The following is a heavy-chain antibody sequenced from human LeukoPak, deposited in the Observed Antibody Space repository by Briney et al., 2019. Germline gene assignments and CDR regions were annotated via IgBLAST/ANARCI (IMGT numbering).Heavy chain of an antibody. CDR3: ARDSGSYFLHY. J-gene: IGHJ4*02. CDR1: GFTFSSYS. V-gene: IGHV3-21*01. CDR2: ISSSSSYT. Sequence: GGSLRLSCAASGFTFSSYSMNWVRQAPGKGLEWVSSISSSSSYTYYADSVKGRFTISRDNAKNSLYLQMNSLRAEDTAVYYCARDSGSYFLHYWGQGTLVTVSS. D-gene: IGHD1-26*01.